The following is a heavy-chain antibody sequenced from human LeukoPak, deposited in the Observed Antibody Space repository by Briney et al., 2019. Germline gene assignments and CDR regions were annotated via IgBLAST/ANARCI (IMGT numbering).Heavy chain of an antibody. CDR1: GVTFSRHS. J-gene: IGHJ4*02. V-gene: IGHV3-21*01. CDR3: ASFGTRGTGDFDY. D-gene: IGHD3/OR15-3a*01. Sequence: GGSLRLSCAASGVTFSRHSMNWVRQAPEKGLEWVSSISSDSRSIFYRDSVKGRFTISRDNAENSVYLQMNSLRAEDTAVYYCASFGTRGTGDFDYWGQGTLVSVSS. CDR2: ISSDSRSI.